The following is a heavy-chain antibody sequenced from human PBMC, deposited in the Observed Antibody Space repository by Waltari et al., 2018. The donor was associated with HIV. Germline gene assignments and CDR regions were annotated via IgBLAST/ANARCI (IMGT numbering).Heavy chain of an antibody. CDR3: TKGMYANQDYFDN. CDR2: IYPSDSDT. D-gene: IGHD2-8*01. Sequence: EVQLVQSGAEVKKPGESLKISCKGSGYSFATYWIGWVRQLPGKGLEWMGIIYPSDSDTRYRPAFQGQVTISADKSIRTAYLQWSSLKASDTAMYYCTKGMYANQDYFDNWGQGTLVTVAS. J-gene: IGHJ4*02. CDR1: GYSFATYW. V-gene: IGHV5-51*03.